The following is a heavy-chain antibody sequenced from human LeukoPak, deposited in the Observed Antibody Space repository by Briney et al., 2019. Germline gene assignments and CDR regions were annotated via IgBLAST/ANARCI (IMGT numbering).Heavy chain of an antibody. Sequence: SETLSPTCTVSGGSISSYYWSWIRQPPGKGLEWIGYIYYSGSTNYNPSLKSRVTISVDTSKNQFSLKLSSVTAADTAVYYCARGTYYYDHWGQGTLVTVSS. CDR3: ARGTYYYDH. J-gene: IGHJ4*02. CDR1: GGSISSYY. CDR2: IYYSGST. V-gene: IGHV4-59*01.